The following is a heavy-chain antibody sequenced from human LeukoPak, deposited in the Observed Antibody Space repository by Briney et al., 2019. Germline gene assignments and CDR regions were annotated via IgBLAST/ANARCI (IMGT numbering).Heavy chain of an antibody. V-gene: IGHV3-53*01. CDR3: ARRAGAYSHPYDY. Sequence: PGGSLRLSCTVSGFTVSSNSMSWVRQAPGKGLEWVSFIYSDNTHYSDSVKGRFTISRDNSKNTLYLQMNSLRAEDTAVYYCARRAGAYSHPYDYWGQRTLVTVSS. D-gene: IGHD4/OR15-4a*01. J-gene: IGHJ4*02. CDR2: IYSDNT. CDR1: GFTVSSNS.